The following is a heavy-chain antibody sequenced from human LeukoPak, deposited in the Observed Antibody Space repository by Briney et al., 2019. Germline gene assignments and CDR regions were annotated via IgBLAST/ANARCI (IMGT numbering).Heavy chain of an antibody. CDR1: GFTVSSNY. D-gene: IGHD4-17*01. Sequence: GGSLRLSCAASGFTVSSNYMSWVRQAPGKGLEWVSAISGSGGSTYYADSVKGRFTISRDNSKNTLYLQMNSLRAEDTAVYYCAKGFSDYGDSPLAYFQHWGQGTLVTVSS. CDR2: ISGSGGST. V-gene: IGHV3-23*01. J-gene: IGHJ1*01. CDR3: AKGFSDYGDSPLAYFQH.